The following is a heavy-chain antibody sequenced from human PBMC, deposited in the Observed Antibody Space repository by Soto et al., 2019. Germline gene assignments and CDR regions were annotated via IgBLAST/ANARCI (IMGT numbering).Heavy chain of an antibody. Sequence: PSETLSLTCGVSGYSIASVYCWAWIRQSPGKGLEWIGSIYHAGSVYYNPSLNSPVAVSLDTSKNHFSLKLTSVTAADTAVYYCARAFASYGMDAWGQGTTVTVSS. CDR1: GYSIASVYC. J-gene: IGHJ6*02. V-gene: IGHV4-38-2*01. CDR3: ARAFASYGMDA. CDR2: IYHAGSV.